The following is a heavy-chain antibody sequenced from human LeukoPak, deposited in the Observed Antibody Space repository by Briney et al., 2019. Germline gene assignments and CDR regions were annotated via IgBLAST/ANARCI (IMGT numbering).Heavy chain of an antibody. CDR3: ARVFPRASVYCSSTSCHPNWFDP. D-gene: IGHD2-2*01. Sequence: SETLSLTCTVSGGSISSYYWSWIRQPAGKGLEWIGRIYTSGSTNYNPSLRSRVTMSVDTSKNQFSLKLSSVTAADTAVYYCARVFPRASVYCSSTSCHPNWFDPWGQGTLVTVSS. CDR1: GGSISSYY. CDR2: IYTSGST. J-gene: IGHJ5*02. V-gene: IGHV4-4*07.